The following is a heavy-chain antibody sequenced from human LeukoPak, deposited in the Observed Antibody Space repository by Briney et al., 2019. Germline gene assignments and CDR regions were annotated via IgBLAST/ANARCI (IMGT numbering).Heavy chain of an antibody. J-gene: IGHJ2*01. CDR1: GFTFSSYE. V-gene: IGHV3-7*01. CDR2: INQDGSQK. CDR3: ARKGWYSDL. Sequence: GGSLRLSCAASGFTFSSYEMNWVRQAPGKGLEWVASINQDGSQKYYVESLKGRLTISRDNAKNSHYLQMNSLRAEDTAVYYCARKGWYSDLWGRGTLVSVSS.